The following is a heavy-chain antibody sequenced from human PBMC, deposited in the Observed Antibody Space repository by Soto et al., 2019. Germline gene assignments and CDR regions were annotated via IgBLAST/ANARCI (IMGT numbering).Heavy chain of an antibody. D-gene: IGHD6-19*01. J-gene: IGHJ3*02. V-gene: IGHV3-30*18. CDR3: AKLYSSGHDAFDI. CDR2: ISYDGSNK. CDR1: GFTFSSYG. Sequence: GGSLRLSCSASGFTFSSYGMHWFRQAPGKGLEWVAVISYDGSNKYYADSVKGRFTISRDNSKNTLYLQMNSLRAEDTAVYYCAKLYSSGHDAFDIWGQGTMVTVSS.